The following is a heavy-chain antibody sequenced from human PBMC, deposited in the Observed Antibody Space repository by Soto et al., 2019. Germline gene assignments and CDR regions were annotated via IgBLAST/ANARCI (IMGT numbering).Heavy chain of an antibody. CDR3: AKELKYYYDSSGYYCY. Sequence: LRLSCAASGFTFSNYAMSWVRLAPGKGLEWVSAISGSGGSTYYADSVKGRFTISRDNSKSTLYLQMNSLRAEDTAVYYCAKELKYYYDSSGYYCYWGQGTLVTVSS. CDR1: GFTFSNYA. J-gene: IGHJ4*02. CDR2: ISGSGGST. V-gene: IGHV3-23*01. D-gene: IGHD3-22*01.